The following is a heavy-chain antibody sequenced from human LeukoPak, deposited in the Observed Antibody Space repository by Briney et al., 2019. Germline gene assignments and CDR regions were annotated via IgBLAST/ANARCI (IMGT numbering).Heavy chain of an antibody. V-gene: IGHV3-23*01. J-gene: IGHJ3*02. D-gene: IGHD6-13*01. Sequence: GGSLRLSCAASGFTFSSYAMSWVRQGPGKGLEWVSGFSASDGSTQYADSVKGRFTISRDNSKNTLFLHMNSLRGDDTAVYYCAKSRTAASGTGAFDIRGQGTMVTVSS. CDR1: GFTFSSYA. CDR2: FSASDGST. CDR3: AKSRTAASGTGAFDI.